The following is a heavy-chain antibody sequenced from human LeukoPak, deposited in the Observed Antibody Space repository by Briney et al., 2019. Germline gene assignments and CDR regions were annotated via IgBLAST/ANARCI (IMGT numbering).Heavy chain of an antibody. D-gene: IGHD1-26*01. CDR1: GFTFSSYS. CDR3: ARRASIVGTTIDY. CDR2: ISSSSSYI. V-gene: IGHV3-21*01. Sequence: GGSLRLSCAASGFTFSSYSMNWVRQAPGKGLEGVSSISSSSSYIYYADSVKGRFTISRDNAKNSLNLRMNSLRAEDTAVYYCARRASIVGTTIDYWGQGTLVTVSS. J-gene: IGHJ4*02.